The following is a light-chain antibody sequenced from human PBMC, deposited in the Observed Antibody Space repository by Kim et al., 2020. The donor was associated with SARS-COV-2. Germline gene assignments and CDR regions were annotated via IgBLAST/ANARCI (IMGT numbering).Light chain of an antibody. Sequence: ASVGDRVTITCRASQGISNDLAWYQQKPGQVPQRLIYAASRLQSGVPSRFSGSGSGTEFTLTISSLQPEDFATYYCLQHNGYPFAFGQGTRLEIK. CDR1: QGISND. J-gene: IGKJ5*01. CDR3: LQHNGYPFA. V-gene: IGKV1-17*01. CDR2: AAS.